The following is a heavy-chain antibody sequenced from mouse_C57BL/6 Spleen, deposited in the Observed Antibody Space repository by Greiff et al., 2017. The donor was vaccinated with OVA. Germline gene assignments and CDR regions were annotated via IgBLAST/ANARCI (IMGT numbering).Heavy chain of an antibody. CDR1: GFNIKDDY. V-gene: IGHV14-4*01. CDR3: TTRGFNWGRDY. Sequence: VQLQQSGAELVRPGASVKLSCTASGFNIKDDYMHWVKQRPEQGLEWIGWIDPENGDTEYASKFQGKATITADTSSNTAYLQLSSLTSEDTAVYYCTTRGFNWGRDYWGQGTTLTVSS. D-gene: IGHD4-1*01. J-gene: IGHJ2*01. CDR2: IDPENGDT.